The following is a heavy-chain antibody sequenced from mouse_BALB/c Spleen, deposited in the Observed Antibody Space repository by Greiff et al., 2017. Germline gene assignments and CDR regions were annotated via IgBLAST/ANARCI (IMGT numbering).Heavy chain of an antibody. CDR2: IYPYNGGT. D-gene: IGHD4-1*01. Sequence: EVQLQQSGPELVKPGASVKISCKASGYTFTDYNMHWVKQSHGKSLEWIGYIYPYNGGTGYNQKFKSKATLTVDNSSSTAYMELRSLTSEDSAVYYCARRELGAGSYWYFDVWGAGTTVTVSS. J-gene: IGHJ1*01. CDR3: ARRELGAGSYWYFDV. CDR1: GYTFTDYN. V-gene: IGHV1S29*02.